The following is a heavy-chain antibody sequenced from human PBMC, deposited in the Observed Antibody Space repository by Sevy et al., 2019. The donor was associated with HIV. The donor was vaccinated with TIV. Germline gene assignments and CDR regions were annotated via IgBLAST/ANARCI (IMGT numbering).Heavy chain of an antibody. CDR3: ARRPDGYNGPYYFDY. CDR2: IYPGDSDV. CDR1: GYDFANFW. D-gene: IGHD5-12*01. Sequence: GESLKISCQVSGYDFANFWIGWVRQMPGKGLEWMGIIYPGDSDVRYSPSFEDRVTISADWSTNTAYLQWSSLRASDTALYYCARRPDGYNGPYYFDYWGQGALVTVS. J-gene: IGHJ4*02. V-gene: IGHV5-51*01.